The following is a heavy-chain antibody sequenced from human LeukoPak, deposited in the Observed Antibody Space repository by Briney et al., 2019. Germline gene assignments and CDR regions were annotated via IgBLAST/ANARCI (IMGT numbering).Heavy chain of an antibody. D-gene: IGHD5-18*01. CDR2: ISSSSSYI. CDR1: GFTFSSYS. J-gene: IGHJ6*03. V-gene: IGHV3-21*01. CDR3: ARDRAVDTAMVNYYYYYMDV. Sequence: GGSLRLSCAASGFTFSSYSMNWVRQAPGKGLEWVSSISSSSSYIYYVDSVKGRFTISRDNAKNSLYLQMNSLRAEDTAVYYCARDRAVDTAMVNYYYYYMDVWGKGTTVTVSS.